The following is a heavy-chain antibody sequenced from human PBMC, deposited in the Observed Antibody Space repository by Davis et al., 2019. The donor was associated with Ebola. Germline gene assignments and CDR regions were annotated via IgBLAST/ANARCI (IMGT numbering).Heavy chain of an antibody. Sequence: GESLKISCKDSGNSFTSHWIGWVRQMPGKGLDWMGIIYTGDSDTRYSPSFRGQVTISADKSVSTAYLQWSSLKASDTAMYYCARGAGDGDYVDYWGQGTLVTVSS. CDR3: ARGAGDGDYVDY. CDR1: GNSFTSHW. D-gene: IGHD4-17*01. CDR2: IYTGDSDT. J-gene: IGHJ4*02. V-gene: IGHV5-51*01.